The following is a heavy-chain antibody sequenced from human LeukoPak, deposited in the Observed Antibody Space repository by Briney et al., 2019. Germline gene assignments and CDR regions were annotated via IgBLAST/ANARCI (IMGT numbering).Heavy chain of an antibody. J-gene: IGHJ4*02. Sequence: GASVKVSCKASGYTFTSYYMHWVRQAPGQGLEWMGIINPNGGSTSYAQKFQGRVTMTRDTSTSTVYMELSSLRSEDTAVYYCAREVTQDYYDITSYLIDYWGQGTLVTVSS. D-gene: IGHD3-9*01. CDR1: GYTFTSYY. CDR2: INPNGGST. V-gene: IGHV1-46*01. CDR3: AREVTQDYYDITSYLIDY.